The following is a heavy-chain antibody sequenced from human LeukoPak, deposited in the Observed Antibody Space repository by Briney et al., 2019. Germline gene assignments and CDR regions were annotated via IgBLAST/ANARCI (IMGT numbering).Heavy chain of an antibody. Sequence: MPSETLSLTCAVSGGSISSSNWWSWVRQPPGKGLEWIGEIYHSGSTYYNPSLKSRVTISVDTSKNQFSLKLSSVTAADTAVYYCARLAARFGELLFWFDPWGQGTLVTVSS. CDR2: IYHSGST. CDR1: GGSISSSNW. CDR3: ARLAARFGELLFWFDP. J-gene: IGHJ5*02. V-gene: IGHV4-4*02. D-gene: IGHD3-10*01.